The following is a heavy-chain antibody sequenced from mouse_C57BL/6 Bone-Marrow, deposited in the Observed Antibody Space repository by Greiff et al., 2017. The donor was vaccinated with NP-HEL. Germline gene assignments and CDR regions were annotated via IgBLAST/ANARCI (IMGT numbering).Heavy chain of an antibody. CDR3: ARYEGLGGNF. Sequence: EVQLQQSGPELVKPGASVKISCKASGYTFTDYYMNWVKQSHGKSLEWIGDINPNNGGTSYNQKFKGKATLTVDKSSSTAYMELRSLTSEDSAVYYCARYEGLGGNFWGQGTLVTVSA. CDR1: GYTFTDYY. V-gene: IGHV1-26*01. CDR2: INPNNGGT. J-gene: IGHJ3*01. D-gene: IGHD1-1*02.